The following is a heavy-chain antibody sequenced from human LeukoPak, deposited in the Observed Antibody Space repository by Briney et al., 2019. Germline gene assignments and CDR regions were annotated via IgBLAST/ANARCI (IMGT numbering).Heavy chain of an antibody. Sequence: GGSLRLSCAASGFTFSSYAMSWVRQAPGKGLEWVSAISGSGCNTYYADPVKGRFTISRDNSKNTLYLQMNSLRAEDTAVYYCAKDRGSSWLNWFVPWGQGTLVTVPS. V-gene: IGHV3-23*01. CDR2: ISGSGCNT. J-gene: IGHJ5*02. CDR3: AKDRGSSWLNWFVP. D-gene: IGHD6-13*01. CDR1: GFTFSSYA.